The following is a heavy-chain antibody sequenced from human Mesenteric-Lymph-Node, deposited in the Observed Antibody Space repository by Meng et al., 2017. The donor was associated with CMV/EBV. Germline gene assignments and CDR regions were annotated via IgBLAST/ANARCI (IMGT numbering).Heavy chain of an antibody. Sequence: AASGFTFSSYAMHWVRQAPGKGLEYVSAISSNGGSTYYADSVKGRFTISRDNSKNTLYLQMGSLRAEDMAVYYCARVQQWLVQTLDYWGQGTLVTVSS. CDR1: GFTFSSYA. CDR2: ISSNGGST. J-gene: IGHJ4*02. V-gene: IGHV3-64*02. CDR3: ARVQQWLVQTLDY. D-gene: IGHD6-19*01.